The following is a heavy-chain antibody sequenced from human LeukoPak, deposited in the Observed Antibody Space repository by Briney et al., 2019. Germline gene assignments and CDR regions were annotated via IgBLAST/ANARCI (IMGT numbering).Heavy chain of an antibody. CDR1: RGSISSHNW. V-gene: IGHV4-4*02. J-gene: IGHJ4*02. D-gene: IGHD1/OR15-1a*01. Sequence: KTSETLSLTCAVSRGSISSHNWWSWVRQPPGEGLEWIGEIYLGGNTNYNPSLKSRVTMSVDHSKTQFSLTLGSVTAADTAVYHCASHMAVTGTRGFDYWGQGTLVTVSS. CDR2: IYLGGNT. CDR3: ASHMAVTGTRGFDY.